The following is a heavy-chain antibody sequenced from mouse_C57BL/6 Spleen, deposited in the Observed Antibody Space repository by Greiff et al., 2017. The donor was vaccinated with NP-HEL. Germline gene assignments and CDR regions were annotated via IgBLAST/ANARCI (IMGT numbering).Heavy chain of an antibody. CDR2: ISDGGSYT. V-gene: IGHV5-4*01. CDR1: GFTFSSYA. CDR3: ARDRAHYYGSSYWFAY. J-gene: IGHJ3*01. D-gene: IGHD1-1*01. Sequence: EVKLMESGGGLVKPGGSLKLSCAASGFTFSSYAMSWVRQTPEKRLEWVATISDGGSYTYYPDNVKGRFTISRDNAKNNLYLQMSHLKSEDTAMYYCARDRAHYYGSSYWFAYWGQGTLVTVSA.